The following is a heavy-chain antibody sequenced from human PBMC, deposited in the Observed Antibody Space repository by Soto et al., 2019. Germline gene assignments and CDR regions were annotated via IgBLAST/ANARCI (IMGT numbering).Heavy chain of an antibody. CDR1: GGTFSSYA. Sequence: ASVKVSCKASGGTFSSYAISWVRKAPGQGLEWMGGIIPIFGTANYAQKFQGRVTITADESTSTAYMELSSLRSEDTAVYYCARCAFSIAVAGPTYYYYGMDVWGQGTTVTVSS. CDR2: IIPIFGTA. J-gene: IGHJ6*02. CDR3: ARCAFSIAVAGPTYYYYGMDV. D-gene: IGHD6-19*01. V-gene: IGHV1-69*13.